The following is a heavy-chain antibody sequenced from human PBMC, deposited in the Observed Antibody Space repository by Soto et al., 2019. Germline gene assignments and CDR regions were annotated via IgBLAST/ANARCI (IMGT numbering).Heavy chain of an antibody. V-gene: IGHV1-58*01. CDR2: IVVGSGNT. Sequence: QMQLVQSGPEVKKPGTSVKVSCKASGFTFTSSAVQWVRQARGQRLEWIGWIVVGSGNTNYAQKFQERVTITRDMSTSKAYMELSSLRSEDTAVYYCAADMAELLGEFPMDYWGQGTLVTVSS. CDR3: AADMAELLGEFPMDY. CDR1: GFTFTSSA. D-gene: IGHD3-16*01. J-gene: IGHJ4*02.